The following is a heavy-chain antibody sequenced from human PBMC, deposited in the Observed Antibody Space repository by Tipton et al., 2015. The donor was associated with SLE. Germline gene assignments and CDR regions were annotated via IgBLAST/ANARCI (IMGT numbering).Heavy chain of an antibody. J-gene: IGHJ4*02. V-gene: IGHV3-53*01. CDR1: GFLVSTMY. D-gene: IGHD2-21*01. CDR3: AKGVSVVIAPGDYFDY. CDR2: ISSGGST. Sequence: GSLRLSCEVSGFLVSTMYMTWVRQAPGRGLEWVSLISSGGSTYYADSVKGRFTISRDNSKNTLFLQMNSLRAEDTAVYYCAKGVSVVIAPGDYFDYWGQGTLVTVSS.